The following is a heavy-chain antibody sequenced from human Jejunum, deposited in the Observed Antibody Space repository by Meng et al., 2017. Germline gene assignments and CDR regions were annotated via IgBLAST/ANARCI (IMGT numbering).Heavy chain of an antibody. V-gene: IGHV1-18*01. D-gene: IGHD2-2*01. CDR2: ISAYTGKT. CDR1: GYPFVRFG. Sequence: QVEMVPSGAEVKKPGASMKVSCKASGYPFVRFGVSWIRQAPGQGLEWVGWISAYTGKTDYAQKFQGKVLMTAETSTTTVYMELTSLTSDDTAVYYCARDKYAYALGYFDYWGQGTLVTVSS. CDR3: ARDKYAYALGYFDY. J-gene: IGHJ4*02.